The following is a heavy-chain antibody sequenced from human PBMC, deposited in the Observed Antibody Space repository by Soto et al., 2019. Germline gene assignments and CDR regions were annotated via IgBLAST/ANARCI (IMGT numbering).Heavy chain of an antibody. D-gene: IGHD5-18*01. J-gene: IGHJ4*02. CDR3: SSGIQLWLCRINNGYSG. CDR1: GGTFSTYA. CDR2: IIPMFGTA. Sequence: QVQLVQSGAEVKKPESSVKVSCKAPGGTFSTYAISWVRQAPGQGLEWMGGIIPMFGTANYAQRFQDRVTTTADESTNTVYMELSSLRSEDTAVYLCSSGIQLWLCRINNGYSGWGQGTLVTVSS. V-gene: IGHV1-69*12.